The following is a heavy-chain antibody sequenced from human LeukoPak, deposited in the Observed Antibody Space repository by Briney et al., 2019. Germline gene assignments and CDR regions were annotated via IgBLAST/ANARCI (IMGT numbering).Heavy chain of an antibody. V-gene: IGHV1-2*06. CDR3: ARDLRGDGYNADY. J-gene: IGHJ4*02. CDR1: GYTFTGYY. D-gene: IGHD5-24*01. CDR2: INPNSGGT. Sequence: ASVKVSCKASGYTFTGYYMHWVRQAPGQGLEWMGRINPNSGGTNYAQKFQGRVTMTRDTSISTAYMELSRLRSDDTAVYCCARDLRGDGYNADYWGQGTLVAVSS.